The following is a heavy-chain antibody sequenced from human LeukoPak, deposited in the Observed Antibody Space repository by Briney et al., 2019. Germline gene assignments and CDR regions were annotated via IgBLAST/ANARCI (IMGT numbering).Heavy chain of an antibody. CDR1: GHNFTSYW. Sequence: RGESLRISCKGSGHNFTSYWISWVRQMPGKGLEWMGRIDPSDSYTNYSPSFQGHVTISTDKSIFTAYLQWSSLKASDTAMYYCARLRDGSIDYWGQGTLVTVSS. J-gene: IGHJ4*02. CDR3: ARLRDGSIDY. V-gene: IGHV5-10-1*01. CDR2: IDPSDSYT.